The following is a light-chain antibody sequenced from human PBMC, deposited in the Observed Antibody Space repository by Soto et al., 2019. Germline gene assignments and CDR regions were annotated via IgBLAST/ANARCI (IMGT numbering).Light chain of an antibody. CDR3: QQYNSYPWT. CDR1: QSISSY. V-gene: IGKV1-5*01. Sequence: DIQMTQSLSSLSASVGDRVTITCRASQSISSYLNWYQQKPGKAPKLLIYDASSLESGVPSRFSGSGSGTEFTLTISSLQPDDFATYYCQQYNSYPWTFGQGTKVDIK. J-gene: IGKJ1*01. CDR2: DAS.